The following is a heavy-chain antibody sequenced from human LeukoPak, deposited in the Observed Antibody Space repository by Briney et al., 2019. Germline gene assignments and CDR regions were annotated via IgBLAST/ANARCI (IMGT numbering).Heavy chain of an antibody. Sequence: PGRSLRLSCAASGFTFSSYGMHWVRQAPGKGLEWVAVIWYDGSNKYYADSAKGRFTISRDNSKNTLYLQMNSLRAEDTAVYYCAKSCHLGVTVTADYWGQGTLVTVSS. CDR1: GFTFSSYG. CDR2: IWYDGSNK. V-gene: IGHV3-33*06. J-gene: IGHJ4*02. CDR3: AKSCHLGVTVTADY. D-gene: IGHD4-17*01.